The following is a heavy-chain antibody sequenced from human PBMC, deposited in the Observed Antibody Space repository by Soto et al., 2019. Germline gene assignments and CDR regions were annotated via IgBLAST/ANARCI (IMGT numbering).Heavy chain of an antibody. CDR1: GGSVSSGSYY. CDR3: AREYYYDSSGTSY. Sequence: QVQLQESGPGLVKPSETLSLTCTVSGGSVSSGSYYWSWIRQPPGKGLEWIGYIYYSGSTNYNPSHKSRVTISVDTSKNQFSLKLSSVTAADTAVYYCAREYYYDSSGTSYWGQGTLVTVSS. D-gene: IGHD3-22*01. V-gene: IGHV4-61*01. CDR2: IYYSGST. J-gene: IGHJ4*02.